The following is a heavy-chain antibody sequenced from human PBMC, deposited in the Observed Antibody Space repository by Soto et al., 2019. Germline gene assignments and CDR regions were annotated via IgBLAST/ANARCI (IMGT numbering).Heavy chain of an antibody. CDR2: INPNGGST. J-gene: IGHJ2*01. CDR3: ARSSGGVFEINRDGSNLLSFPARGSSDL. D-gene: IGHD3-16*02. V-gene: IGHV1-46*01. CDR1: ADTFTNYY. Sequence: GASVKLTCKAPADTFTNYYIHWVRQASGQKHEWMGIINPNGGSTRFAQTFQGRITMTTDTSTSTVYMELRSLRSEDTAVYYCARSSGGVFEINRDGSNLLSFPARGSSDL.